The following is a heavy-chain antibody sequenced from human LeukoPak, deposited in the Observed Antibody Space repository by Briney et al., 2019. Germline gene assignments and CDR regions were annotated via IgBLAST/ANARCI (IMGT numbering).Heavy chain of an antibody. Sequence: SETLSLTCAVYGGSFSGYYWSWIRQPPGKGLEWIGEINHSGSTNYNPSLKSRVTISVDTSKNQFSLKLSSVTAADTAVYYCASKYSSSAYNWFDPWGQGTLVTVSS. CDR3: ASKYSSSAYNWFDP. D-gene: IGHD6-13*01. V-gene: IGHV4-34*01. CDR2: INHSGST. CDR1: GGSFSGYY. J-gene: IGHJ5*02.